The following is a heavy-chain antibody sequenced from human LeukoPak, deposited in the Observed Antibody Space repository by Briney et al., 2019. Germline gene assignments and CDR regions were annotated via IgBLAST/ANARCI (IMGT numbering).Heavy chain of an antibody. J-gene: IGHJ4*02. CDR3: ARGRYPHS. D-gene: IGHD1-26*01. CDR1: GGSFRGYY. V-gene: IGHV4-34*01. Sequence: PSETLSLTCAVYGGSFRGYYWSWIRQPPGKGLEWIGEINHSGSTNYNPSLKSRVTITVDTSKNQFSLKLSSVTAADTAVYYCARGRYPHSWGQGTLVTVSS. CDR2: INHSGST.